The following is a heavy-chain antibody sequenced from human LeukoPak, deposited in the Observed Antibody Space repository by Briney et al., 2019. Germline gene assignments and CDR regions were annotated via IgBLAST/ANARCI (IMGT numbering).Heavy chain of an antibody. CDR2: ISSSGSTI. D-gene: IGHD6-25*01. J-gene: IGHJ4*02. Sequence: GVLRLSCAASGFTFSDYYMSWIRQAPGKGLEWVSYISSSGSTIYYADSVKGRFTISRDNAKNSLYLQMNSLRAEDTAVYYCARDRRLYSSANEDYWGQGTLVTVPS. V-gene: IGHV3-11*01. CDR1: GFTFSDYY. CDR3: ARDRRLYSSANEDY.